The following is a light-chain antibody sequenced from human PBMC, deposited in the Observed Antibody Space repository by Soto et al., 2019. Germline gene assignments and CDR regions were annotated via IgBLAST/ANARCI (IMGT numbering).Light chain of an antibody. Sequence: ERVMTQSPATLSVSPGERAALSCRASQSVSSSLAWYQQKPGQAPRLLIYGASTRATGIPARFSGSGSGTEFTLTISSLQSEDFTVYYCQHYNKWPLTFGQGTKVDI. CDR3: QHYNKWPLT. CDR1: QSVSSS. CDR2: GAS. J-gene: IGKJ1*01. V-gene: IGKV3-15*01.